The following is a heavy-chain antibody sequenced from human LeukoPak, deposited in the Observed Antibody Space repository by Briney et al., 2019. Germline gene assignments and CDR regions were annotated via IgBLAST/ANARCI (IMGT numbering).Heavy chain of an antibody. V-gene: IGHV4-30-2*01. Sequence: SQTLSLTCTVSGGSISGSGYYWSWIRQPPGKGLEWIGYIYHTGSTYHNPSLASRVTISVDRSKNQFSLRLTSVTAADTAVFYCARGGVGPTTNWFDPWGQGTLVTVSS. CDR2: IYHTGST. D-gene: IGHD1-26*01. CDR1: GGSISGSGYY. J-gene: IGHJ5*02. CDR3: ARGGVGPTTNWFDP.